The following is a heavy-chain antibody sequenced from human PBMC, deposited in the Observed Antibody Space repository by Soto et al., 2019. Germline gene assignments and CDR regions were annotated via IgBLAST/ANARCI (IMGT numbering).Heavy chain of an antibody. CDR3: SRQTVSCHDY. Sequence: GGSLRLSCAASGFTFSGSHMHWVRQASGKGLEWVGHIRSKADSYATAYAASVKGRFIISRDDSKNTAYLQMNSLKTEDTAVYYCSRQTVSCHDYWGQGILVTVS. D-gene: IGHD2-2*01. CDR1: GFTFSGSH. V-gene: IGHV3-73*01. CDR2: IRSKADSYAT. J-gene: IGHJ4*02.